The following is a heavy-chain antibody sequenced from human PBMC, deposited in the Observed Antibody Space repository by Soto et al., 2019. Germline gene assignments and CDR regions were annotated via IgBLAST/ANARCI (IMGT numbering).Heavy chain of an antibody. CDR3: ARQKSIAAAGRVSGWFDP. CDR2: IYYSGST. CDR1: CGSISSYY. V-gene: IGHV4-59*08. Sequence: SETLSLTCTVSCGSISSYYWSWIRQPPGKGLEWIGYIYYSGSTNYNPSLKSRVTISVDTSKNQFSLKLSSVTAADTAVYYCARQKSIAAAGRVSGWFDPWGQGTLVTVS. J-gene: IGHJ5*02. D-gene: IGHD6-13*01.